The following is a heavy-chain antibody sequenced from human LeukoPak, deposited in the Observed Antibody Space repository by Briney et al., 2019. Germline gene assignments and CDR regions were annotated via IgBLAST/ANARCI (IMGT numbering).Heavy chain of an antibody. J-gene: IGHJ3*02. CDR1: GYSFTSYW. CDR3: ARRLYYYDSSGYSNAFDI. D-gene: IGHD3-22*01. V-gene: IGHV5-51*01. Sequence: GESLKISCKGSGYSFTSYWIGWVRQMPGKGLEWMGIIYPGDSDTRYSPSFQGQVTISVDKSISTAYLQWSSLKASDTAMYYCARRLYYYDSSGYSNAFDIWGQGTMVTVSS. CDR2: IYPGDSDT.